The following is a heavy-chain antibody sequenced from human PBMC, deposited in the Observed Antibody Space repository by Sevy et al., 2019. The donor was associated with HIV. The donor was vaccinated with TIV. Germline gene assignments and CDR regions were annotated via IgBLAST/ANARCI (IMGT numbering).Heavy chain of an antibody. J-gene: IGHJ4*02. CDR3: AEDRTYTVTTGGFDY. CDR1: GFTFSSYA. CDR2: ISGSGGST. D-gene: IGHD4-17*01. Sequence: GGSLRLSCAASGFTFSSYAMSWVRQAPGKGLEWVSAISGSGGSTYYADSVKGRFTISRDNSKNTLYLQMNSLRAEDTAVYYCAEDRTYTVTTGGFDYWGQGTLVTVSS. V-gene: IGHV3-23*01.